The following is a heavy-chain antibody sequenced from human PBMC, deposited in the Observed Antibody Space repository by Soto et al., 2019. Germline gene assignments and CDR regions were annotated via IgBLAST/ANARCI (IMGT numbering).Heavy chain of an antibody. CDR3: ARAVFSGAAHRGGHFDN. CDR2: INPNSGGT. V-gene: IGHV1-2*04. D-gene: IGHD3-16*01. J-gene: IGHJ4*02. CDR1: GYTFTDHY. Sequence: QVHLVQSGAEVKKPGASVKVSCKASGYTFTDHYMHWVRQAPGQGLEWMGWINPNSGGTNYAPKCQAWVTMTRDTSINTAYMELSRLRSDDTAVYYCARAVFSGAAHRGGHFDNWGQGTLVTVSS.